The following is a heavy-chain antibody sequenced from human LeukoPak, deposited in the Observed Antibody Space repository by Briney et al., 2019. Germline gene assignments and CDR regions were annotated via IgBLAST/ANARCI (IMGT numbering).Heavy chain of an antibody. CDR2: ISGSGGSK. D-gene: IGHD4-23*01. CDR3: AKGLDYGGNPYYNYYMDV. Sequence: PGGSLRLSCAVSEFTFSSYVMSWVRQAPGKGLERVSLISGSGGSKYYADSAKGRFTISRDNSKNILFLQMNSLRAADTAVYYCAKGLDYGGNPYYNYYMDVWGKGTTVIVSS. CDR1: EFTFSSYV. V-gene: IGHV3-23*01. J-gene: IGHJ6*03.